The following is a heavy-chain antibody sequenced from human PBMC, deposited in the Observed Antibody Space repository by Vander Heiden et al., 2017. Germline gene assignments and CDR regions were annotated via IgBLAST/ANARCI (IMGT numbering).Heavy chain of an antibody. D-gene: IGHD3-10*01. V-gene: IGHV3-64*02. Sequence: EVQLVESGEGLVQPGGSLRLSCAASGFTFSSYAMHWVRQAPWKGLEYVSAISSNGGSTYYADSVKGRFTISRDNSKNTLYLQMGSLRAEDMAVYYCAREEWFGELLVWGQGTLVTVSS. CDR3: AREEWFGELLV. CDR1: GFTFSSYA. CDR2: ISSNGGST. J-gene: IGHJ4*02.